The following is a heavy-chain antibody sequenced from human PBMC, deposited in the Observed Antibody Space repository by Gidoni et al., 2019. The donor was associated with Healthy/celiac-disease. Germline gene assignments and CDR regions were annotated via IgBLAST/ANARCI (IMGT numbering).Heavy chain of an antibody. CDR1: GYTFTGYY. Sequence: QVQLVQSGAEVKKPGASVKVSCKASGYTFTGYYMHWGRQAPGQGLEWMGWINPNSGGTNYAQKFQGRVTMTRDTSISTAYMELSRLRSDDTAVYYCAREQLLFGLSGSWYGERAFDIWGQGTMVTVSS. J-gene: IGHJ3*02. CDR2: INPNSGGT. V-gene: IGHV1-2*02. CDR3: AREQLLFGLSGSWYGERAFDI. D-gene: IGHD6-13*01.